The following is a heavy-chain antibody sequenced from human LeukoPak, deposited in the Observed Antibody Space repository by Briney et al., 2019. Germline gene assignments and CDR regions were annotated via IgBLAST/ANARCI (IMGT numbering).Heavy chain of an antibody. CDR3: AKDIGYSSSPGYYFDY. CDR1: GFTFDDYA. D-gene: IGHD6-13*01. Sequence: GRSLGLSCAASGFTFDDYAMHWVRQAPGKGLEWVSGISWNSGSIGYADSVKGRFTISRDNAKNSLYLQMNSLRAEDTALYYCAKDIGYSSSPGYYFDYWGQGTLVTVSS. J-gene: IGHJ4*02. V-gene: IGHV3-9*01. CDR2: ISWNSGSI.